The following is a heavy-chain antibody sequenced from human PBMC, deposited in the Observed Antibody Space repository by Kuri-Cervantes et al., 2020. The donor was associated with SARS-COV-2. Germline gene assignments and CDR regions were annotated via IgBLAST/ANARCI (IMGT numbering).Heavy chain of an antibody. J-gene: IGHJ4*02. V-gene: IGHV4-61*02. Sequence: SCTVSGGSISSDRYYWSWIRQPAGKGLEWIGRIYPSGSTNYHPSLKSRVTLSVDTSKNQFSLNLSSVTAADTAVYYCARGIAVAGAKYFDYWGQGTLVTVSS. CDR2: IYPSGST. CDR3: ARGIAVAGAKYFDY. D-gene: IGHD6-19*01. CDR1: GGSISSDRYY.